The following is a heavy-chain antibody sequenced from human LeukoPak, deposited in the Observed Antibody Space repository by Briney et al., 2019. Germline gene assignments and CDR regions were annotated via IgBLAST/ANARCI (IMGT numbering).Heavy chain of an antibody. D-gene: IGHD6-6*01. V-gene: IGHV4-59*01. Sequence: PSETLSLTCTVSGGSISSYYWSWIRQPPGKGLEWIGYIYYSGSTNYNPSLKSRVTISVDTSKNQFSLKLSTVTAADTAVYYCARSPEYGDYFDYWGQGTLVTVSS. CDR2: IYYSGST. CDR3: ARSPEYGDYFDY. J-gene: IGHJ4*02. CDR1: GGSISSYY.